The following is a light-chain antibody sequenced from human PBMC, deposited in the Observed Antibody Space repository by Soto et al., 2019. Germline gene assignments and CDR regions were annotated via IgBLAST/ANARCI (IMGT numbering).Light chain of an antibody. Sequence: EIVMTQSPATLSVSPGERATLSCRASQSISRNLAWYQQKPGQGPRLLMYGTSTRATDIPARFSGSGSGTEFTLTISSLQSEDFAVYSCQQYNNWPPTFGQGTKVDIK. J-gene: IGKJ1*01. CDR2: GTS. V-gene: IGKV3D-15*01. CDR3: QQYNNWPPT. CDR1: QSISRN.